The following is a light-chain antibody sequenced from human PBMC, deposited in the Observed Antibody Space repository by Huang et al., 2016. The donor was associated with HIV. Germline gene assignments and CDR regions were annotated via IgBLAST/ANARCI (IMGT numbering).Light chain of an antibody. V-gene: IGKV3-20*01. Sequence: EIVLTQSPGTLSLSPGERATLSCRASQTVRNSYLAWYQQKPGQVPMRLIDGAYNRAGGIPDRFSGSQSGTDFTLAISRLEPEDFAVYYCQQYGSSPRTFGQGTKLEIK. J-gene: IGKJ2*01. CDR1: QTVRNSY. CDR3: QQYGSSPRT. CDR2: GAY.